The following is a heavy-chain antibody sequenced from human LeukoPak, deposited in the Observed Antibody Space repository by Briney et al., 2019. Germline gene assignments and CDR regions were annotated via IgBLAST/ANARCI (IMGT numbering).Heavy chain of an antibody. Sequence: SETLSLTCTVSGGSISSSSYYWGWIRQPPGKGLEWIGSIYYSGSTYYNPSLKSRVTISVDTSKNLFSLKLSSVTAADTAVYYCARDDSSSWYFFDYWGQGTLVTVSS. V-gene: IGHV4-39*07. D-gene: IGHD6-13*01. CDR3: ARDDSSSWYFFDY. CDR1: GGSISSSSYY. CDR2: IYYSGST. J-gene: IGHJ4*02.